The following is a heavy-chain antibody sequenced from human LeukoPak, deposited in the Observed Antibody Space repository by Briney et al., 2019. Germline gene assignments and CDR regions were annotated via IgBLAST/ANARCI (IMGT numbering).Heavy chain of an antibody. Sequence: GRSLRLSCAASGFTFSSYAMHWVRQAPGKGLEWVAVISYDGSNKYYADSVKGRFTISRDNSKNTLYLQMNSLRAEDTAVYYCAKDCEDYYDSSGYYLDAFDIWGQGTMVTVSS. CDR1: GFTFSSYA. CDR3: AKDCEDYYDSSGYYLDAFDI. CDR2: ISYDGSNK. D-gene: IGHD3-22*01. V-gene: IGHV3-30*04. J-gene: IGHJ3*02.